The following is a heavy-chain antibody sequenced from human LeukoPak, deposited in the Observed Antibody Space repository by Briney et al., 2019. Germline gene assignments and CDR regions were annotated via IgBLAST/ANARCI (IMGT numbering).Heavy chain of an antibody. CDR2: INPIFGTA. CDR3: ARSHYYDSSGYYYPYNWFDP. CDR1: GGTFSSYA. Sequence: ASVKVSCKASGGTFSSYAISWVRQAPGQGLEWMGGINPIFGTANYAQKFQGRVTITTDESTSTAYMELSSLRSEDTAVYYCARSHYYDSSGYYYPYNWFDPWGQGTLVTVSS. V-gene: IGHV1-69*05. D-gene: IGHD3-22*01. J-gene: IGHJ5*02.